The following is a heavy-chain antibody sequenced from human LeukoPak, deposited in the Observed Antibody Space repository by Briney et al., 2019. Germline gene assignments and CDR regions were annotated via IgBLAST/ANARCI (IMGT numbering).Heavy chain of an antibody. CDR2: ISSSSSTI. Sequence: PGGSLRLSCAASGFTFSSYSMNWVRQAPGKGLEWVSYISSSSSTIYYADSVKGRFTISRDNAKNSLYLQMNSLRAEDTAVYYCARSLVMDFVARDDAFDIWGQGTMVTVSS. CDR1: GFTFSSYS. D-gene: IGHD5-12*01. J-gene: IGHJ3*02. V-gene: IGHV3-48*04. CDR3: ARSLVMDFVARDDAFDI.